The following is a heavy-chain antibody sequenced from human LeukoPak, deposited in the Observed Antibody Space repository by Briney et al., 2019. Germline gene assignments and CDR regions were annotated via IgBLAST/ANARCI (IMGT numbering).Heavy chain of an antibody. D-gene: IGHD1-26*01. CDR2: ISSSSSYI. Sequence: GGSLRLSCAASGFTFSSYSMNWVRQAPGKGLEWVSSISSSSSYIYYADSVKGRFTISRDNAKNSLYLQMNSLRAEDTAVYYCARDIRGSYPPYYFDYWGQGTLVTVSS. CDR3: ARDIRGSYPPYYFDY. V-gene: IGHV3-21*01. CDR1: GFTFSSYS. J-gene: IGHJ4*02.